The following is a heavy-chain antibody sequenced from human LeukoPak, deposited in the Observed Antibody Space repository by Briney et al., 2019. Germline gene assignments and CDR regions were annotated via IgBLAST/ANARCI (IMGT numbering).Heavy chain of an antibody. D-gene: IGHD3-10*01. Sequence: ASVKVSCKASGYSFTAFYIHWVRQAPGQGLEWMLLIHPCNGDTNYAYKFPGRVTMTRDTSTSTAYMDLGSLGSDDTAVYYCARDGEYGTGSYYRGCFDYWGQGILVTVSS. CDR1: GYSFTAFY. V-gene: IGHV1-2*02. CDR2: IHPCNGDT. CDR3: ARDGEYGTGSYYRGCFDY. J-gene: IGHJ4*02.